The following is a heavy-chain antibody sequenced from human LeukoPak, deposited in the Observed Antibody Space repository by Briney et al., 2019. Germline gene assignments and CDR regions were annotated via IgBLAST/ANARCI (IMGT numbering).Heavy chain of an antibody. CDR3: ARDDNMARLSY. V-gene: IGHV3-30*03. J-gene: IGHJ4*02. CDR1: GFTFSSYG. Sequence: GGSLRLSCAASGFTFSSYGMHWVRQAPGKGLEWVAVISYDGSNKYYADSVKGRFTISRDNSKNTLYLQMNSLRAEDTAVYYCARDDNMARLSYWGQGTLVTVSS. CDR2: ISYDGSNK. D-gene: IGHD1-1*01.